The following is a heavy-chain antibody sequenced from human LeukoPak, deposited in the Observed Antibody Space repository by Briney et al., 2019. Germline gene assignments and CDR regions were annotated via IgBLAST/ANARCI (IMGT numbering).Heavy chain of an antibody. Sequence: SETLSLTCTVSGGSIRNFYWNWVRQAPGKGLEGVGYTSDSGGHTDYKPSLKSPVTISADTSKNQFSLKLTSATAADTAVYYCARWHSHGRYFDYWGQGALVTVSS. V-gene: IGHV4-59*01. CDR2: TSDSGGHT. CDR3: ARWHSHGRYFDY. J-gene: IGHJ4*02. CDR1: GGSIRNFY. D-gene: IGHD2-21*01.